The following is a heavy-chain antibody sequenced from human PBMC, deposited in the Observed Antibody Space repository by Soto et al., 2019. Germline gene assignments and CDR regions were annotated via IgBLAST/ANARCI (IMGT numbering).Heavy chain of an antibody. CDR3: ARHGELRLLEKFIDY. CDR2: VFYTGST. D-gene: IGHD3-3*01. Sequence: QLQLQESGPGLVKPSETLSLTCTVSGGSISGSLYYWAWIRQPPGKGLEWIGSVFYTGSTYYNPSLKSRVSVSVDTSKNQFSLKLSSVTAADTAVYYCARHGELRLLEKFIDYWGQGTLVAVSS. CDR1: GGSISGSLYY. V-gene: IGHV4-39*01. J-gene: IGHJ4*02.